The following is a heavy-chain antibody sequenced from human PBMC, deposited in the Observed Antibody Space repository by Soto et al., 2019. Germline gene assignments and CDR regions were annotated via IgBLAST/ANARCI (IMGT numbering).Heavy chain of an antibody. J-gene: IGHJ4*02. V-gene: IGHV1-46*03. CDR1: GYTFTSYY. Sequence: ASVKVSCKASGYTFTSYYMHWVRQAPGQGLEWMGIINPSGGSTSYAQKFQGRVTMTRDTSTSTVYMELSSLRSEDTAVYYCARGGKTKYYDFWGGFDYGGQETLVTVP. D-gene: IGHD3-3*01. CDR3: ARGGKTKYYDFWGGFDY. CDR2: INPSGGST.